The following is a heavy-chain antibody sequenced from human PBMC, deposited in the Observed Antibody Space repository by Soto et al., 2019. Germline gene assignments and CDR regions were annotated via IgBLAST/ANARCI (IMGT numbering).Heavy chain of an antibody. CDR1: GYRFTSYW. J-gene: IGHJ4*02. CDR2: IYPGDFDT. CDR3: PTRYTSGLSTHPYYFDS. Sequence: GESLKISCKGSGYRFTSYWIAWVRQLPGKGLEFMGIIYPGDFDTRYSPSFQGQVTISVDNSISTAYLQWSSLKAPDTAMYYCPTRYTSGLSTHPYYFDSWGQGTLATVSS. D-gene: IGHD3-9*01. V-gene: IGHV5-51*01.